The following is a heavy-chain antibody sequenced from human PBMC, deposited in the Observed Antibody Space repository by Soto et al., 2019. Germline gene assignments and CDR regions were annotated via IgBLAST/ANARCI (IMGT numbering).Heavy chain of an antibody. CDR3: ARSYYDYIWGSYRQNWFDP. CDR2: IYYSGST. V-gene: IGHV4-39*01. J-gene: IGHJ5*02. D-gene: IGHD3-16*02. Sequence: SETLSLTCTVSGGSISSSSYYWGWIRQPPGKGLEWIGSIYYSGSTYYNPSLKSRVTISVDTSKNQFSLKLSSVTAADTAVYYCARSYYDYIWGSYRQNWFDPWGQGTLVTVSS. CDR1: GGSISSSSYY.